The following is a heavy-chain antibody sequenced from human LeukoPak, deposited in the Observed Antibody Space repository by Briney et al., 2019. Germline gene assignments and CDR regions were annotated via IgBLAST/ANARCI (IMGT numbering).Heavy chain of an antibody. J-gene: IGHJ4*02. CDR3: ARGYIAYCSSTSCYYFDY. V-gene: IGHV4-59*01. D-gene: IGHD2-2*01. CDR1: GGSISSYY. Sequence: PSETLSLTCTVSGGSISSYYWSWIRQPPGKGLEWIGYIYYSGSTNYNPSLKSRVTISVDTSENQFSLKLSSVTAADTAVYYCARGYIAYCSSTSCYYFDYWGQGTLVTVSS. CDR2: IYYSGST.